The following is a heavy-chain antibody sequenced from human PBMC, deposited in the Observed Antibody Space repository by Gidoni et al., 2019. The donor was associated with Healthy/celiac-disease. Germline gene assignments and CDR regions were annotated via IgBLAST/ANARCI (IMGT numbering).Heavy chain of an antibody. CDR3: AGWASSSWIDAFDI. V-gene: IGHV3-48*02. J-gene: IGHJ3*02. CDR1: GFTFRSYS. Sequence: EVQLVESGGGLVQPGGSLRLSCAASGFTFRSYSMNWVRQAPGKGLEWVSYISSSSSTIYYADSVKGRFTISRDNAKNSLYLQMNSLRDEDTAVYYCAGWASSSWIDAFDIWGQGTMVTVSS. D-gene: IGHD6-13*01. CDR2: ISSSSSTI.